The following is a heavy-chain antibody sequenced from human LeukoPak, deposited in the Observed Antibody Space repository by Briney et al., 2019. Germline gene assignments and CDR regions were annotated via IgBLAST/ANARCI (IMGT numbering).Heavy chain of an antibody. CDR3: ATSDSSGYSFDY. Sequence: ASVKVSCKASGGTFSSYAISWVRQAPGQGLEWMGGIIPIFGTANYARKFQGRVTITADKSTSTAYMELSSLRSEDTAVYYCATSDSSGYSFDYWGQGTLVTVSS. D-gene: IGHD3-22*01. J-gene: IGHJ4*02. CDR1: GGTFSSYA. CDR2: IIPIFGTA. V-gene: IGHV1-69*06.